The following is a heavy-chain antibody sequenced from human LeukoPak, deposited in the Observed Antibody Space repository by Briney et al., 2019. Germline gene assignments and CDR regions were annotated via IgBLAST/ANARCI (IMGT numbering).Heavy chain of an antibody. CDR3: AGDPLTDDAFDI. CDR1: GGSISSGGYY. V-gene: IGHV4-31*03. J-gene: IGHJ3*02. D-gene: IGHD3-9*01. Sequence: PSETLSLTCTVSGGSISSGGYYWSWIRQHPGKGLEWIGYIYYSGSTYYNPSLKSRVTISVDTSKNQFSLKLSSVTAADTAVYYCAGDPLTDDAFDIWGQGTMVTVSS. CDR2: IYYSGST.